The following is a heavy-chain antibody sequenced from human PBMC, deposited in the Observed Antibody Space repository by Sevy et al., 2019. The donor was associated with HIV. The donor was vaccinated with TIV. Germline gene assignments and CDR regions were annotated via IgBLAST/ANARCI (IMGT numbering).Heavy chain of an antibody. CDR1: GFTFSAYA. D-gene: IGHD3-22*01. J-gene: IGHJ4*02. Sequence: GGSLRLSCTTSGFTFSAYAMHWVRQAPGKGLEGVAIIGSDGAYQYHGDSVKGRFTISRDNSKNTLYLQMNSLRVEDTAVYYCARGGYYYDNAAYYAFDSWGQGTLVTVSS. CDR2: IGSDGAYQ. CDR3: ARGGYYYDNAAYYAFDS. V-gene: IGHV3-33*01.